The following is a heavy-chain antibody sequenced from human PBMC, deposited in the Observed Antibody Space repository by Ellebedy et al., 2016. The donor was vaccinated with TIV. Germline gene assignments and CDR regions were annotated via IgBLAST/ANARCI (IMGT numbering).Heavy chain of an antibody. Sequence: GGSLRLXXAASGFTVSNNYMNWVRQAPGKGLEWVSLVYSGGSTHYADSVRGRFTISRDYSKNILYLQMNSLRAEDTAVYYCASNGDKGYWGQGTLVTVSS. CDR1: GFTVSNNY. CDR2: VYSGGST. J-gene: IGHJ4*02. CDR3: ASNGDKGY. D-gene: IGHD4-23*01. V-gene: IGHV3-53*01.